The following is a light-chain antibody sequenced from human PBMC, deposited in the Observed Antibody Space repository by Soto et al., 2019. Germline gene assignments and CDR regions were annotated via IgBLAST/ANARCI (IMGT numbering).Light chain of an antibody. J-gene: IGKJ3*01. CDR1: QSVSSY. V-gene: IGKV3-11*01. CDR2: DAS. Sequence: EIVLTQSPATLSLSPGERATLSRRASQSVSSYLAWYQQKPGQAPRLLIYDASNRATGIPARFSGSGSGTDFTLTISSLEPEDFAVYYCQQCGSSPRAFGPGTKVDIK. CDR3: QQCGSSPRA.